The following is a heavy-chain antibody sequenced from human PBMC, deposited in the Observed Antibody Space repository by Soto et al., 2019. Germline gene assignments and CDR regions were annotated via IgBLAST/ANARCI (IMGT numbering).Heavy chain of an antibody. CDR1: GFTFSSYA. CDR3: AKSSGLFHPFDY. V-gene: IGHV3-23*01. Sequence: EVQLLESGGGLVQPGGSLRLSCAASGFTFSSYALSWVRQAPGKGLEWVSVISGSGGSTYYADSVKGRFTISRDNSKNTPYLQMNSPRPDDTAVYYCAKSSGLFHPFDYRGQGTLVTVSS. J-gene: IGHJ4*02. CDR2: ISGSGGST. D-gene: IGHD6-19*01.